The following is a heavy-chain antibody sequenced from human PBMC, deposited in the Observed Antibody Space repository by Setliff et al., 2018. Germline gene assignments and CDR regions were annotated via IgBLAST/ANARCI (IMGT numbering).Heavy chain of an antibody. CDR1: GGTFSSYA. D-gene: IGHD3-3*01. CDR3: ASSRDYNFWSGYYSPLDY. CDR2: IIPIFGTA. J-gene: IGHJ4*02. V-gene: IGHV1-69*13. Sequence: SVKVSCKASGGTFSSYAISWVRLAPGQGLEWMGGIIPIFGTANYAQKFQVRVTITADESTSTAYMELSSLRSEDTAVYYCASSRDYNFWSGYYSPLDYWGQGTLVTVSS.